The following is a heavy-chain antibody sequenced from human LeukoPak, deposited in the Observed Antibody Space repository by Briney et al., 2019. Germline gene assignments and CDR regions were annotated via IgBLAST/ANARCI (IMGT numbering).Heavy chain of an antibody. D-gene: IGHD3-10*01. CDR2: IYHSGST. CDR3: ARADYYGSGATVDY. CDR1: GGSVSSGSYY. V-gene: IGHV4-30-2*01. J-gene: IGHJ4*02. Sequence: SETLSLTCTVSGGSVSSGSYYWSWIRQPPGKGLEWIGYIYHSGSTYYNPSLKSRVTISVDRSKNQFSLKLSSVTAADTAVYYCARADYYGSGATVDYWGQGTLVTVSS.